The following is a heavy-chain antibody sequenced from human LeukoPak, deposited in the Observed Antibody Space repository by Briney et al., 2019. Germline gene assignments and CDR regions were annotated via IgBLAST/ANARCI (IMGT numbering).Heavy chain of an antibody. CDR3: AKDTSIGRYCTNGVCYPFDY. CDR1: GFTFSSYA. J-gene: IGHJ4*02. D-gene: IGHD2-8*01. V-gene: IGHV3-23*01. Sequence: GGSLSLSCAGSGFTFSSYAMIWIRQAPGKGLEWVSDISDTGATTYHTVRERGLFTISRDISRSTLYLQITSLRAEDTALYYCAKDTSIGRYCTNGVCYPFDYWGQGTLVTVSS. CDR2: ISDTGATT.